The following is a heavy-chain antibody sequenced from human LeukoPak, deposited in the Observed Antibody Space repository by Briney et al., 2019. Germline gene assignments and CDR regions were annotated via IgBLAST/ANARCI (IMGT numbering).Heavy chain of an antibody. CDR1: GGSFSGYY. D-gene: IGHD3-3*01. CDR2: INHSGST. Sequence: SETLSLTCAVYGGSFSGYYWSWIRQPPGKGLEWIGEINHSGSTNYNPSLKSRVTISVDTSKNQFSLKLSSVTAADTAVYYCASTIFGVVIMSFYFDYWGQGTLVTVSS. CDR3: ASTIFGVVIMSFYFDY. J-gene: IGHJ4*02. V-gene: IGHV4-34*01.